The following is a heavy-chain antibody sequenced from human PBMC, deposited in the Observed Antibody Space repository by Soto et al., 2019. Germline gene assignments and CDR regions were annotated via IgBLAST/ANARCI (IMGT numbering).Heavy chain of an antibody. CDR1: GFTFSSYE. V-gene: IGHV3-48*03. CDR3: ARSVSYDYVWGSYRLNPQYYYYGMDV. Sequence: PGGSLRLYCAASGFTFSSYEMNWVRQAPGKGLEWVSYISSSGSTIYYADSVKGRFTISRDDAKNSLYLQMNSLRAEDTAVYYCARSVSYDYVWGSYRLNPQYYYYGMDVWGQGTTVTVSS. CDR2: ISSSGSTI. D-gene: IGHD3-16*02. J-gene: IGHJ6*02.